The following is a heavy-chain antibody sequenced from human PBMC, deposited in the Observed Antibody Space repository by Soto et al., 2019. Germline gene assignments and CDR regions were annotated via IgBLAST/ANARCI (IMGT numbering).Heavy chain of an antibody. J-gene: IGHJ4*02. CDR3: ARDGPAAGTFLY. V-gene: IGHV3-33*01. D-gene: IGHD6-13*01. Sequence: QVQLVESGGGVVQPGRSLRLSCAASGFTFSSYGMHWVRQAPGKGLEWVAVIWYDGSNKYYADSVTGRFTISRDNSKNTLYLQMNSLRAEATAVYYCARDGPAAGTFLYWGQGTLVTVSA. CDR2: IWYDGSNK. CDR1: GFTFSSYG.